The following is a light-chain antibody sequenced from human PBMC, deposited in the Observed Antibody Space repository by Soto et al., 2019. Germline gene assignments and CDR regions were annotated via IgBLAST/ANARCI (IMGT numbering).Light chain of an antibody. CDR1: QSISRN. CDR2: AAS. J-gene: IGKJ5*01. CDR3: QQSYTTASIT. V-gene: IGKV1-39*01. Sequence: DIQMTQSPSSLSASVGDRVTITCRASQSISRNLNWYQHKPGKAPKLLIYAASSLQNGVPSRFSGGGSGTEFTLSISSLQPEDFGTYYCQQSYTTASITFGRGTRLEIK.